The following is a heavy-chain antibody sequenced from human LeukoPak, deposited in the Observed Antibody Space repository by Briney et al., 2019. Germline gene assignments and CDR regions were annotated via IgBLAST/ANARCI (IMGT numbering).Heavy chain of an antibody. Sequence: GGSLRLSCAASGFTFSSYAMSWVRQAPGKGLEWVSAISGSGGSTYYADSVKGRFTISRDNSKYTLYLQMNSLRAEDTAVYYCAKVNDGEEYSYYFDYWGQGTLVTVSS. J-gene: IGHJ4*02. CDR2: ISGSGGST. CDR1: GFTFSSYA. CDR3: AKVNDGEEYSYYFDY. D-gene: IGHD5-18*01. V-gene: IGHV3-23*01.